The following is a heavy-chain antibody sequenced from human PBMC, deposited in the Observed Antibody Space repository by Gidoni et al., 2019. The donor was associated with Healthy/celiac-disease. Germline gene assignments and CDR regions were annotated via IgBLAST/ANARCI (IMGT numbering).Heavy chain of an antibody. Sequence: LEWIGSIYYSGSTYYNPSLKSRVTISVDTSKNQFSLKLSSVTAADTAVYYCARRGYDYYDSSGYFSEVFDYWGQGTLVTVSS. J-gene: IGHJ4*02. V-gene: IGHV4-39*01. CDR2: IYYSGST. D-gene: IGHD3-22*01. CDR3: ARRGYDYYDSSGYFSEVFDY.